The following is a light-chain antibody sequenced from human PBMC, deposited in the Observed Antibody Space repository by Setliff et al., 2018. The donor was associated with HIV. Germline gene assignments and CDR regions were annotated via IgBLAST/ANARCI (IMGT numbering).Light chain of an antibody. CDR2: SDR. J-gene: IGLJ2*01. Sequence: SYELTQSPSVSVAPGQTAKITCGGSNLGRRSVHWYQHKPGRTPVLVIYSDRDRPSGIPDRFSGSNSGNTATLTIRRVESGDEADYYCQVWDSTSDVDVVFGGGTQLTVL. CDR1: NLGRRS. V-gene: IGLV3-21*01. CDR3: QVWDSTSDVDVV.